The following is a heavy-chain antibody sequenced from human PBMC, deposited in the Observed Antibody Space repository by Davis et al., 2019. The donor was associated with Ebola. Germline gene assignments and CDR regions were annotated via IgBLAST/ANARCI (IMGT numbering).Heavy chain of an antibody. CDR1: GFTFSGSA. Sequence: GESLKISCAASGFTFSGSAMHWVCQASGKGLEWVGRIRSKANSYATAYAASVKGRFTISRDDSKNTAYLQMNSLKTEDTAVYYCTTTTVTVDYWGQGTLVTVSS. J-gene: IGHJ4*02. D-gene: IGHD4-17*01. CDR2: IRSKANSYAT. V-gene: IGHV3-73*01. CDR3: TTTTVTVDY.